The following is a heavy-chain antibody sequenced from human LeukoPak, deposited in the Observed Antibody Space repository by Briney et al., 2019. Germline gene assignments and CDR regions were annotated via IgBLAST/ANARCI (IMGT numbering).Heavy chain of an antibody. J-gene: IGHJ4*02. V-gene: IGHV3-23*01. CDR1: GFIFTDYG. Sequence: GGSLRLSCAASGFIFTDYGMHWVRQAPGKGLEWVSAISGSGGSTYYADSVKGRFTISRDNSKNTLYLQMNSLRAEDTAVYYCAKDAPYYDFWSGYLYWGQGTLVTVSS. CDR3: AKDAPYYDFWSGYLY. CDR2: ISGSGGST. D-gene: IGHD3-3*01.